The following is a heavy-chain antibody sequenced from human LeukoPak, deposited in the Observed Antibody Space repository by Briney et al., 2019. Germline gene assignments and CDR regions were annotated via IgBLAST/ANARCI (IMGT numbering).Heavy chain of an antibody. Sequence: GGSLRLSCAASGFTFSDYYMSWIRPAPGKGLEGVSYISSSSSYTNYADSVKGRSTISRDNAKNSLYLQMNSLRAEDTAVYYCARDASGHSGFAWFDPWGQGTLVTVSS. CDR3: ARDASGHSGFAWFDP. V-gene: IGHV3-11*05. CDR2: ISSSSSYT. CDR1: GFTFSDYY. J-gene: IGHJ5*02. D-gene: IGHD5-12*01.